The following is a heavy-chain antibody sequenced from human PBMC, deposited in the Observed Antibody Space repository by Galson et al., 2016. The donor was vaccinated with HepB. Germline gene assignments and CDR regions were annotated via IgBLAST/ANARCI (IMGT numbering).Heavy chain of an antibody. D-gene: IGHD2-15*01. CDR2: LYRVDSS. Sequence: SLRLSCAASGSSVTSKNMHWVRQAPGKGLEWLSSLYRVDSSYYADAVKGRFTIARDNSQNTVLLQMTGLRAEDTAIYYCTKGENFYANGGYTAAFDPWGQGTLVIVSS. CDR3: TKGENFYANGGYTAAFDP. CDR1: GSSVTSKN. J-gene: IGHJ5*02. V-gene: IGHV3-66*01.